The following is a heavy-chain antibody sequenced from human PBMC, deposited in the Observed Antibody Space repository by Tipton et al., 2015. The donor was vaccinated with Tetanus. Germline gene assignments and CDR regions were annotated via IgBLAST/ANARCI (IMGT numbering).Heavy chain of an antibody. J-gene: IGHJ4*02. Sequence: LRLSCTVSGASVSSGGYYWSWIRQPPGKGLEWIGYIHCSGTTNYNPSVKSRVTISVDTSKSQFSLNLSSVTAADAAVYYCARENWSYGNSFDYWGQGIQVTVSS. CDR2: IHCSGTT. D-gene: IGHD3-16*01. CDR1: GASVSSGGYY. V-gene: IGHV4-61*08. CDR3: ARENWSYGNSFDY.